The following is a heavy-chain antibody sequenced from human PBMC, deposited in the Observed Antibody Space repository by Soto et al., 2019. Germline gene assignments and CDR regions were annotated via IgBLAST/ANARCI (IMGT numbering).Heavy chain of an antibody. CDR3: VRDGTVEALQSNYYDGVDV. D-gene: IGHD1-1*01. CDR2: AFDSGRT. V-gene: IGHV4-59*01. Sequence: QVQLQESGPRLVKPSETLSLICTVSGGSLNGYYWSWIRKSPGKGLEWIGYAFDSGRTNYNPSLKSGVTISVDTSKNQFSLKLTSVTAADTAVYYCVRDGTVEALQSNYYDGVDVWGQGTTVTVSS. CDR1: GGSLNGYY. J-gene: IGHJ6*02.